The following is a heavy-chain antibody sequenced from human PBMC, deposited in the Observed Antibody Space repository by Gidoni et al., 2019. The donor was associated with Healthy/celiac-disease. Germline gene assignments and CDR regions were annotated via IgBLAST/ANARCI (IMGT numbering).Heavy chain of an antibody. CDR3: ARADDEQWLVRQTGAFDI. Sequence: QVQLVQSGAEVKKPGASVKVSCKASGYTFTSYGISWVRQAPGQGLEWMGWISAYNGNTNYAQKLQGRVTMTTDTSTSTAYMELRSLRSDDTAVYYCARADDEQWLVRQTGAFDIWGQGTMVTVSS. D-gene: IGHD6-19*01. CDR1: GYTFTSYG. CDR2: ISAYNGNT. J-gene: IGHJ3*02. V-gene: IGHV1-18*04.